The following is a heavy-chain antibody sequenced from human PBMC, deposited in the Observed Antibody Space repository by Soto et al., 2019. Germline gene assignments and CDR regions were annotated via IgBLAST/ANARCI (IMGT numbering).Heavy chain of an antibody. CDR1: GFTFSSYW. D-gene: IGHD2-15*01. V-gene: IGHV3-7*03. CDR3: ARERLFGSAATYYFDY. J-gene: IGHJ4*02. CDR2: IKQDGSEK. Sequence: EVQLLESGGGLVQPGGSLRLSCAASGFTFSSYWMSWVRQAPGKGLEWVANIKQDGSEKYYVDSVKGRFTISRDNAKNSLYLQMNSLRAEDAAVYYCARERLFGSAATYYFDYWGQGTLVTVSS.